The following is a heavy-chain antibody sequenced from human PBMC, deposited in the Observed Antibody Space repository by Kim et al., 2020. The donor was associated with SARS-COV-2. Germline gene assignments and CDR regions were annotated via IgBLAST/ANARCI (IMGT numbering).Heavy chain of an antibody. D-gene: IGHD3-9*01. V-gene: IGHV4-34*01. J-gene: IGHJ6*01. Sequence: SETLSLTCAVYGGSFSGYYWSCIRQPPGKGLEWIGEINHSGSTNYNPSLKSRVTISVDTSKNQFSLKLSSVTAADTAVYYCARGAAYDILTGYLGMDVWG. CDR2: INHSGST. CDR3: ARGAAYDILTGYLGMDV. CDR1: GGSFSGYY.